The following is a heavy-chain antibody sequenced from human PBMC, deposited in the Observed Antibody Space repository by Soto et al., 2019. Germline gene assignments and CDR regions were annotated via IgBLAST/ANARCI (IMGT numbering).Heavy chain of an antibody. CDR1: GGSVSSGSYY. Sequence: SETLSLTCTVSGGSVSSGSYYWSWIRQPPGKGLEWIGYIYYSGSTNYNPSLKSRVTISVDTSKNQFSLKLSSVTAADTAVYYCARDLGFRGLPLYHSSRYSPWGQGTLVTVSS. D-gene: IGHD3-22*01. V-gene: IGHV4-61*01. CDR2: IYYSGST. CDR3: ARDLGFRGLPLYHSSRYSP. J-gene: IGHJ5*02.